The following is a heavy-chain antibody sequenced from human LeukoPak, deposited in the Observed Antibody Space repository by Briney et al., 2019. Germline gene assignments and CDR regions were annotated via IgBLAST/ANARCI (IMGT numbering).Heavy chain of an antibody. Sequence: GGSLRLSCAASGFTFSSYAMSWVRQAPGKGLEWVSAISGSGGSTYYADSVKGRFTISRDNSKNTLYLQMNGLRAEDTAVYCCAKLPVAATPEYYFDYWGQGTLVTVSS. CDR2: ISGSGGST. CDR1: GFTFSSYA. CDR3: AKLPVAATPEYYFDY. D-gene: IGHD2-15*01. V-gene: IGHV3-23*01. J-gene: IGHJ4*02.